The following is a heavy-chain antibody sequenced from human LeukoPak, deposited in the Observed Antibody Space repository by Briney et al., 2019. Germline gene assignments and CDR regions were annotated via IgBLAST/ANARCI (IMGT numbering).Heavy chain of an antibody. Sequence: GASVKVSCKASRYTFSDYYIHWVRQAPGQGLEWMGWINPNSGGTNYAQKFQGRVTMTTDASINTAYMEVRSLTSDDTAVYYCARDFQNRKWYDGPGYYFDFWGQGTLVTVSS. D-gene: IGHD2-15*01. CDR1: RYTFSDYY. J-gene: IGHJ4*02. V-gene: IGHV1-2*02. CDR2: INPNSGGT. CDR3: ARDFQNRKWYDGPGYYFDF.